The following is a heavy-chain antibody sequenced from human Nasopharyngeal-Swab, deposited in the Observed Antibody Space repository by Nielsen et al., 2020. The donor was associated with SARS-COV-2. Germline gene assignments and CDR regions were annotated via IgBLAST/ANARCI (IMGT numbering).Heavy chain of an antibody. Sequence: SETLSLTCTVSGASISTSSYYWGWIRQPPGKGLEWIGSFSYSGSTYYNPSLKSRVTISVDTSKNRFSLKLSSVTAADTAVYYCARDGDYTDVWGQGTTVTVSS. J-gene: IGHJ6*02. CDR2: FSYSGST. CDR3: ARDGDYTDV. D-gene: IGHD4-11*01. CDR1: GASISTSSYY. V-gene: IGHV4-39*02.